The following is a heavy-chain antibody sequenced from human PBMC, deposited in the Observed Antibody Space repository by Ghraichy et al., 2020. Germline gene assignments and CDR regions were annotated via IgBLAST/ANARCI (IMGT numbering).Heavy chain of an antibody. CDR3: ARDEYYGSGSYYNYWYFDL. Sequence: ASVKVSCKASGYTFTGYYMHWVRQAPGQGLEWMGWINPNSGGTNYAQKFQGRVTMTRDTSISTAYMELSRLRSDDTAVYYCARDEYYGSGSYYNYWYFDLWGRGTLVTVSS. D-gene: IGHD3-10*01. CDR2: INPNSGGT. CDR1: GYTFTGYY. J-gene: IGHJ2*01. V-gene: IGHV1-2*02.